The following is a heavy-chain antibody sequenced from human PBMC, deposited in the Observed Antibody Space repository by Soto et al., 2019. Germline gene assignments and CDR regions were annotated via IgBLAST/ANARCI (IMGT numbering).Heavy chain of an antibody. Sequence: ASVKVSCKVSGYTLTELSMHWVRQATGKGLEWMGGFDPEDGETNYAQKFQGRVTITADESTSTAYMELSSLRSEDTAVYYCAREYYYDSSGYYGNYWGQGTLVTVSS. CDR3: AREYYYDSSGYYGNY. D-gene: IGHD3-22*01. CDR1: GYTLTELS. CDR2: FDPEDGET. J-gene: IGHJ4*02. V-gene: IGHV1-24*01.